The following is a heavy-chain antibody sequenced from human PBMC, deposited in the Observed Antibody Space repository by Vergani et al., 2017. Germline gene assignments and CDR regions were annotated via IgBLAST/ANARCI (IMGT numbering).Heavy chain of an antibody. CDR2: IWYDGSNK. CDR1: GFTFSSYG. D-gene: IGHD2-2*01. J-gene: IGHJ4*02. CDR3: AREGHEEXGYCSSTSCTQGGYFDY. V-gene: IGHV3-33*01. Sequence: QVQLVESGGGVVQPGRSLRLSCAASGFTFSSYGMHWVRQAPGKGLEWVAVIWYDGSNKYYADSVKGRFTISRDNSKNTLYRQMNSLRAEDTAVYYCAREGHEEXGYCSSTSCTQGGYFDYWGQGTLVTVSS.